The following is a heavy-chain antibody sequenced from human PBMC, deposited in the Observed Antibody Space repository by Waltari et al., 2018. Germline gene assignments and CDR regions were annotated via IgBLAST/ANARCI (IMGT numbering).Heavy chain of an antibody. V-gene: IGHV3-64*02. CDR2: ISSNGGST. D-gene: IGHD3-16*02. J-gene: IGHJ4*02. Sequence: EVQLVASGEGLVQPGGSLRLSCAASGFTFSSYAMHWVRQAPGKGLEYVSAISSNGGSTYYADSVKGRFTISRDNSKNTLYLQMGSLRAEDMAVYYCARGGRGSYRYLDYWGQGTLVTVSS. CDR3: ARGGRGSYRYLDY. CDR1: GFTFSSYA.